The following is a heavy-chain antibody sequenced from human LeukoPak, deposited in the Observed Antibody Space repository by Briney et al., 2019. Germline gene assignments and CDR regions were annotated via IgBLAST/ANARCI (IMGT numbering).Heavy chain of an antibody. CDR3: ANRRLSWKKTEDY. CDR2: ISGSGGST. CDR1: GFTFSTYA. D-gene: IGHD6-13*01. J-gene: IGHJ4*02. V-gene: IGHV3-23*01. Sequence: GGSLRLSCAASGFTFSTYAMNWLRQAPGKGLEWVSAISGSGGSTYYADSVKGRFTISRDNSKNTLYLQMNSLRAEDTAVYYCANRRLSWKKTEDYWGQGTLVTVSS.